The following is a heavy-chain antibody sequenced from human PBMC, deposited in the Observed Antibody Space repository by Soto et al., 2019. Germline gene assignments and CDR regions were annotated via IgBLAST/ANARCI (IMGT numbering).Heavy chain of an antibody. J-gene: IGHJ4*02. CDR1: GFTFSSYA. V-gene: IGHV3-23*01. CDR2: ISRSGGSI. CDR3: AKDQTTNSLWWLDY. D-gene: IGHD5-18*01. Sequence: EVQLLESGAGLVQPGGSLRLSSAASGFTFSSYAMSWVRQAPGKGMEWVSAISRSGGSIYYAASVKGRFTISRDNSKNALYLQMNSLRAEDTAIYYCAKDQTTNSLWWLDYWGQGTLVTVSS.